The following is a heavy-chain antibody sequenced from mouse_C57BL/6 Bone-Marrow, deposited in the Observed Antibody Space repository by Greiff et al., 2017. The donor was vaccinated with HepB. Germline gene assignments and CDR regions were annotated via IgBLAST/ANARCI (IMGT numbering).Heavy chain of an antibody. CDR3: ARYGSSPLYYAMDY. Sequence: DVKLVESGPGLAKPSQTLSLPCSVTGYSITSDYWNWLRKFPGNKLEYMGYISYSGSTYYNPSLKSRISITRDTSKNQYYLQLNSVTTEDTATYYCARYGSSPLYYAMDYWGQGTSVTVSS. J-gene: IGHJ4*01. CDR1: GYSITSDY. D-gene: IGHD1-1*01. V-gene: IGHV3-8*01. CDR2: ISYSGST.